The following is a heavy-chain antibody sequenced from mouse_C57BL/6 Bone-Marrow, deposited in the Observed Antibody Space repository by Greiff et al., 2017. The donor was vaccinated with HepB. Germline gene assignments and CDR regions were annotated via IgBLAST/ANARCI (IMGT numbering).Heavy chain of an antibody. D-gene: IGHD2-5*01. Sequence: VQLQQSGPVLVKPGASVKMSCKASGYTFTDYYMNWVKQSHGKSLEWIGVINPYNGGTSYNQKFKGKATLTVDKSSSTAYMELNSLTSEDSAVYYCARPYYSNYDWFAYWGQGTLVTVSA. CDR3: ARPYYSNYDWFAY. V-gene: IGHV1-19*01. J-gene: IGHJ3*01. CDR2: INPYNGGT. CDR1: GYTFTDYY.